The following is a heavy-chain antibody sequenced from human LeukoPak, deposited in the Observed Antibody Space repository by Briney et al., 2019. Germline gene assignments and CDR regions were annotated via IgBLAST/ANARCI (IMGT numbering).Heavy chain of an antibody. D-gene: IGHD2-21*02. CDR1: GYTFTSYY. CDR2: INPSGGST. CDR3: ARDPVVVTAITDQNWFDP. J-gene: IGHJ5*02. V-gene: IGHV1-46*01. Sequence: ASVKVSCKASGYTFTSYYMHWVRQAPGQGLEWMGIINPSGGSTSYAQKFQGRVTMTRDTSTSTVYMELSSLRSEDTAVYYCARDPVVVTAITDQNWFDPWGQGTLVTVSS.